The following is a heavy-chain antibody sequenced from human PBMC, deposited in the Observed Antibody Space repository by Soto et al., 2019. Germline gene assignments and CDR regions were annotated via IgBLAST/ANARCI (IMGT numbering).Heavy chain of an antibody. D-gene: IGHD6-13*01. CDR2: ISGSGVST. CDR3: ASGFSAGNVSQQDF. CDR1: GFTFSIFA. V-gene: IGHV3-23*01. J-gene: IGHJ4*02. Sequence: GGSLSLSSAASGFTFSIFAMSWVRQAPGKGLDWGSAISGSGVSTYSADSVKGRFTISRDNSKNTLYLQMSSLRAEDTAVYYCASGFSAGNVSQQDFWGQGSSVPVS.